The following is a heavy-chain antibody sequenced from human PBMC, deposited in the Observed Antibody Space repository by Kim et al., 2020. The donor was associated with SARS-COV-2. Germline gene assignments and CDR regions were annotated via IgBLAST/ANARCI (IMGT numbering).Heavy chain of an antibody. Sequence: YADSVKGRFTISRDNAKNSLYLQMNSLRAEDTAVYYCARMQVYYDSSFDIWGQGTMVTVSS. J-gene: IGHJ3*02. V-gene: IGHV3-21*01. CDR3: ARMQVYYDSSFDI. D-gene: IGHD3-22*01.